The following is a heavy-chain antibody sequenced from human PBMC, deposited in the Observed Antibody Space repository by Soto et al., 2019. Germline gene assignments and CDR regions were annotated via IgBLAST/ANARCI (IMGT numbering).Heavy chain of an antibody. D-gene: IGHD2-15*01. CDR3: ARGYDDRWWHQVICYMDV. V-gene: IGHV1-8*01. CDR2: MNPNSGNT. CDR1: GYTFTSYD. J-gene: IGHJ6*03. Sequence: QVQLVQSGAEVKKPGASVKVSCKASGYTFTSYDINWVRQATGQRLEWMGWMNPNSGNTGYAQKFQGRVTMTSNTVISRAYMELSSLRSDDTAVYYWARGYDDRWWHQVICYMDVWGKGTTVIVSS.